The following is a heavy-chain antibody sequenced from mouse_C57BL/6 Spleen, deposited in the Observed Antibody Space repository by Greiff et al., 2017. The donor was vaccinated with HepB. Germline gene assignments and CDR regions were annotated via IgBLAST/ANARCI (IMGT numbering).Heavy chain of an antibody. CDR1: GYTFTSYW. Sequence: VQLQHPGAELVKPGASVKLSCKASGYTFTSYWMHWVKQRPGQGLEWIGMIHPNSGSTNYNEKFKSKATLTVDKSSSTAYMQLSSLTSEDSAVYYCASSSAHYYAMDYWGQGTSVTASS. V-gene: IGHV1-64*01. J-gene: IGHJ4*01. CDR2: IHPNSGST. D-gene: IGHD3-1*01. CDR3: ASSSAHYYAMDY.